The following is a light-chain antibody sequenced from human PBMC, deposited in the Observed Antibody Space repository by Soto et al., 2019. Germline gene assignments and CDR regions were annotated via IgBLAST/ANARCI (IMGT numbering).Light chain of an antibody. V-gene: IGKV1-39*01. J-gene: IGKJ4*01. Sequence: DIQMTQSPSSLSVSVGDRVTITCRASQSIGGFLSWYQQKLGKAPKLLIYAASSLQSGVPSRFSGSGSGTDFTLTISSLQPEDFETYYCQQSYSTPLTFGGGTKVDIK. CDR3: QQSYSTPLT. CDR2: AAS. CDR1: QSIGGF.